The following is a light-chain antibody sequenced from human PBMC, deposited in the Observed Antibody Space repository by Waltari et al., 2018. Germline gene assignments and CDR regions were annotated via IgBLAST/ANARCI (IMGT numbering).Light chain of an antibody. Sequence: DIQMTQSPSSLSASVGDTVTITCRPSQGINNHLAWYQQKPGKAPKPLIYYARNLESGVSSRFSGSGSGTEFTLTISSLQPEDFAIYYCQQYDSVPLTFGGGTMVEIK. CDR1: QGINNH. CDR2: YAR. V-gene: IGKV1-16*01. J-gene: IGKJ4*01. CDR3: QQYDSVPLT.